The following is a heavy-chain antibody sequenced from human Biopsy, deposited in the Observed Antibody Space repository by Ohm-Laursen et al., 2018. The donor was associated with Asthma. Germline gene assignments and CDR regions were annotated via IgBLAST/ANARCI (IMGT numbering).Heavy chain of an antibody. D-gene: IGHD3-9*01. J-gene: IGHJ3*02. Sequence: SVKVSCKTSGYTFINYAIHWVRQAPGHSLEWMGWINAANGNTKYSRKFQGRLTISRDTSASTAYMDLSSLRSEDTAVYYCARTYFDFLTGQVHDAFAMWGQGTMVTVSS. V-gene: IGHV1-3*01. CDR1: GYTFINYA. CDR3: ARTYFDFLTGQVHDAFAM. CDR2: INAANGNT.